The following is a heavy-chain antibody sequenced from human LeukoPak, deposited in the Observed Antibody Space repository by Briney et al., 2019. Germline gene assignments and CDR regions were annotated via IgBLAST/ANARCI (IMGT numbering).Heavy chain of an antibody. V-gene: IGHV3-33*01. CDR3: ARDPTGYSSGWPAYDAFDI. Sequence: GGSLRLSCAASRFTFRSFGIHWVRQAPGKGLEWVAFIWDDGSNKYYADSVKGRFTISRDNAKNSLYLQMNSLRAEDTAVYYCARDPTGYSSGWPAYDAFDIWGQGTMVTVSS. CDR1: RFTFRSFG. J-gene: IGHJ3*02. CDR2: IWDDGSNK. D-gene: IGHD6-19*01.